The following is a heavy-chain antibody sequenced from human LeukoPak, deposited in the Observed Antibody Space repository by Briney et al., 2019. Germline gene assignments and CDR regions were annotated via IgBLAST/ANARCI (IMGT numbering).Heavy chain of an antibody. CDR2: ISKDGSTT. J-gene: IGHJ4*02. CDR1: GFSFSSYW. Sequence: PGGSLRLSCAASGFSFSSYWRHWVRQAPGEGLVWVSRISKDGSTTNYADSVKGRFTISRDNAKNTLYLQMNSLRAEDTAIYYCARDFAYCRGDCWWGQGTLVTVSS. D-gene: IGHD2-21*02. V-gene: IGHV3-74*01. CDR3: ARDFAYCRGDCW.